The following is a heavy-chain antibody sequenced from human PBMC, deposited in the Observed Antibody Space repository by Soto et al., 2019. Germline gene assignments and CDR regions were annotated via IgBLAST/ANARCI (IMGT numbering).Heavy chain of an antibody. CDR2: TYHSGST. Sequence: SETLSLTCTVSGGSISSGTYYWSWIRQHPGKGLEWIGYTYHSGSTYYNPSLKSRVTISVDTSKNQFSLNLSSVTAADTAVYYCARNVETYYYDSSGYLNWFDPWGQGTLVTVSS. CDR1: GGSISSGTYY. V-gene: IGHV4-31*03. D-gene: IGHD3-22*01. CDR3: ARNVETYYYDSSGYLNWFDP. J-gene: IGHJ5*02.